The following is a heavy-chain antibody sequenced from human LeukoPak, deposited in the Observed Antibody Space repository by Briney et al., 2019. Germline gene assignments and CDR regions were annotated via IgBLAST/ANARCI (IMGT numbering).Heavy chain of an antibody. CDR2: ISYDGSNK. CDR3: AKGSSWYLAAFDI. J-gene: IGHJ3*02. D-gene: IGHD6-13*01. Sequence: PGRSLRLSCAASGFTFSSYGMHWVRQAPGKRLEWVAVISYDGSNKYYADSVKGRFTISRDNSKNTLYLQMNSLRAEDTAVYYCAKGSSWYLAAFDIWGQGTMVTVSS. CDR1: GFTFSSYG. V-gene: IGHV3-30*18.